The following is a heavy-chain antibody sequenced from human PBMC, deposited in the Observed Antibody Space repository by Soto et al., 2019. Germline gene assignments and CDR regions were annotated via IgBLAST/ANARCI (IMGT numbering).Heavy chain of an antibody. V-gene: IGHV3-74*01. D-gene: IGHD6-19*01. J-gene: IGHJ4*02. CDR2: INSDGSTT. CDR3: ARGPSGWYGYDY. CDR1: GFSFSSSW. Sequence: PGGSLRLSCAAAGFSFSSSWMHLVRQAPGKGLVWVSRINSDGSTTNYADSVKGRFTISRDNAKNTLYLQMNSLRAEDTAVYYCARGPSGWYGYDYWGQGTLVTVSS.